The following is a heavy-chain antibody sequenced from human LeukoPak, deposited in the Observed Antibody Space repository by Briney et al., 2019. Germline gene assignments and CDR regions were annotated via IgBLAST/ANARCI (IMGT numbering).Heavy chain of an antibody. CDR2: IYYSGST. CDR1: GGSISSYY. Sequence: SETLSLTCTVSGGSISSYYWSWIRQPPGKGLEWIGYIYYSGSTNYNPSLKSRVTISVDTSKNQFSLKLSSVTAADTAVYYCAREGIAVAGNAFDIWGQGTMVTVSS. CDR3: AREGIAVAGNAFDI. J-gene: IGHJ3*02. D-gene: IGHD6-19*01. V-gene: IGHV4-59*01.